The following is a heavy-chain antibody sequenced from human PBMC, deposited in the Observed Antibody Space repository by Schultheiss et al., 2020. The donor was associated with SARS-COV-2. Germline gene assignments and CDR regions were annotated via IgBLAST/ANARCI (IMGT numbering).Heavy chain of an antibody. V-gene: IGHV3-15*01. CDR1: GFTFSSYA. D-gene: IGHD3-9*01. CDR3: TTDELVLRYFDN. Sequence: GGSLRLSCAASGFTFSSYAMHWVRQAPGKGLQWVGRIKSRTDGGTTDYAAPAKGRFIISRDDSKNTLYLQMNSLKTEDTAVYYCTTDELVLRYFDNWGQGTLVTVSS. J-gene: IGHJ4*02. CDR2: IKSRTDGGTT.